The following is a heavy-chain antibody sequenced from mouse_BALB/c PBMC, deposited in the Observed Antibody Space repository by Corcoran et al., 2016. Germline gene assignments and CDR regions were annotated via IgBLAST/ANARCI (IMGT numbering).Heavy chain of an antibody. CDR2: IRSKSNNYAT. V-gene: IGHV10-1*02. CDR1: GFTFNTYA. D-gene: IGHD2-4*01. Sequence: EVQLVESGGGLVQPKGSLKLSCAASGFTFNTYAMNWVRQAPGKGLEWVARIRSKSNNYATYYADSVKDRFTISRDDSQSMLYLQMNNLKTEDTAMYYCVRHHYDYDYYAMDYWGQGTSVTVSS. CDR3: VRHHYDYDYYAMDY. J-gene: IGHJ4*01.